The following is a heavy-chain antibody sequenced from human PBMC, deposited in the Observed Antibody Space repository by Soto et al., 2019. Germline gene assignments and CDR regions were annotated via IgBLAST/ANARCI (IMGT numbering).Heavy chain of an antibody. J-gene: IGHJ6*02. D-gene: IGHD1-1*01. V-gene: IGHV4-59*01. CDR2: IYYSGSS. CDR1: GGSISSYY. CDR3: AREGTTVDSYYYYGMDV. Sequence: QVQLQESGPGLVKPSETLSLTCTVSGGSISSYYWSWIRQPPGKGLEWIGYIYYSGSSNYNPSLKRRVSLSVDTAKNHFSLKLSSVAAADTAVYYCAREGTTVDSYYYYGMDVWGQGTTVTVSS.